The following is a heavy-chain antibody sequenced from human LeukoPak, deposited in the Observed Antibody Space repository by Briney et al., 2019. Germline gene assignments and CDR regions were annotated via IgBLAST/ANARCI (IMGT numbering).Heavy chain of an antibody. CDR1: GFSFSNSNY. CDR2: ISSNGGDT. Sequence: GGSPRLSCAASGFSFSNSNYMHWVRQAPGKGLEYVSSISSNGGDTYYADSVKGRFIISRDNSKNTLNLQMGSLRAEDMAVYYCARQYCSSTSCTTGAFDYWGQGTLVTVSS. CDR3: ARQYCSSTSCTTGAFDY. D-gene: IGHD2-2*01. V-gene: IGHV3-64*02. J-gene: IGHJ4*02.